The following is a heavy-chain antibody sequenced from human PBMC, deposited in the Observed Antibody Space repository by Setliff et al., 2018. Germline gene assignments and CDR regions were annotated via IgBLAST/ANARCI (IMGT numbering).Heavy chain of an antibody. J-gene: IGHJ4*02. D-gene: IGHD3-22*01. CDR2: INNYNLNT. CDR1: GYTFTNYG. V-gene: IGHV1-18*01. CDR3: ARINFYVSSGYYYAPEL. Sequence: ASVKVSCKTSGYTFTNYGITWVRQAPGQGLEWMGWINNYNLNTQYAQKFQGRVTVTTDTSTTTAYMELRSLRADDTAVYYCARINFYVSSGYYYAPELWGQGTTVTVSS.